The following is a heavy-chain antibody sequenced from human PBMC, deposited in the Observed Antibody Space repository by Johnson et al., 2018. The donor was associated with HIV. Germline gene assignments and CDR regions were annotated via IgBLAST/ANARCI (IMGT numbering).Heavy chain of an antibody. J-gene: IGHJ3*02. V-gene: IGHV3-23*04. D-gene: IGHD6-19*01. CDR3: AKDPGRQWLVMCAFDI. CDR2: ISGSGGST. CDR1: GFTFSSYA. Sequence: EQLVESGGGLVQPGGSLRLSCAASGFTFSSYAMSWVRQAPGKGLEWVSAISGSGGSTSYAASVTGRFTISRDNSKNTLYLQMNSLRAEDTAVYYCAKDPGRQWLVMCAFDIWGQGTMVTVSS.